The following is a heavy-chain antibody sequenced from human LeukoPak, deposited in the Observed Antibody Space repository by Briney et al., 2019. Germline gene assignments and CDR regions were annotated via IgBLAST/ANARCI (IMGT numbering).Heavy chain of an antibody. CDR3: APFRSDSGWYTS. CDR2: IFWDDDK. J-gene: IGHJ5*02. Sequence: SGPTLVNPTQSLTLTCSVSGLSLSTRGVGVGWIRQPPGKALEWLALIFWDDDKRYSPSLKSRLTISKDTSKNQVVLTLTNMDALDTATYFCAPFRSDSGWYTSWGPGILVTVSS. CDR1: GLSLSTRGVG. V-gene: IGHV2-5*02. D-gene: IGHD6-19*01.